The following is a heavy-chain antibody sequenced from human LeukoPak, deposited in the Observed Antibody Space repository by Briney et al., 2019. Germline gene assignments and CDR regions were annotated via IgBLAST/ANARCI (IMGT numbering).Heavy chain of an antibody. V-gene: IGHV3-13*01. D-gene: IGHD3-16*01. CDR3: ARVNPGGAFDI. CDR1: GFTFSSYD. J-gene: IGHJ3*02. CDR2: IGTAGAT. Sequence: GGSLRLSCAASGFTFSSYDMHWVRQTTGKGLEWVSGIGTAGATYYPGSVKGRFTISRENAKNSLYLQMNNLRAGDTAVYYCARVNPGGAFDIWGQGTMVTVSS.